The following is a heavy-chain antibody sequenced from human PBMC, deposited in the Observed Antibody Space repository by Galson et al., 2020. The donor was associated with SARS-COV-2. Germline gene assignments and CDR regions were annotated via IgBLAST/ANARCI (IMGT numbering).Heavy chain of an antibody. CDR1: GYPISSGYY. CDR2: FYHGGAT. CDR3: ARDGYASGSFDY. V-gene: IGHV4-38-2*02. J-gene: IGHJ4*02. D-gene: IGHD3-10*01. Sequence: SETLSLTCTVSGYPISSGYYWGWIRQPPGKGLEWIGSFYHGGATYHNPSLRSRVTILVDTSKNQCSLKLSSVTAADTAVYSCARDGYASGSFDYWGQGTLVTVSS.